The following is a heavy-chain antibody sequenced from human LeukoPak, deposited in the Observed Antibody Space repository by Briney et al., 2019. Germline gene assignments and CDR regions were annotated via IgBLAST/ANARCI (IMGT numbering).Heavy chain of an antibody. CDR3: AYGSGSYLNDY. CDR1: GGSISSHY. J-gene: IGHJ4*02. V-gene: IGHV4-59*04. CDR2: IYHSGST. Sequence: PSETLSLTCTVSGGSISSHYWSWIRQPPGKGLEWIGYIYHSGSTYYNPSLKSRVTISVDRSKNQFSLKLSSVTAADTAVYYCAYGSGSYLNDYWGQGTLVTVSS. D-gene: IGHD3-10*01.